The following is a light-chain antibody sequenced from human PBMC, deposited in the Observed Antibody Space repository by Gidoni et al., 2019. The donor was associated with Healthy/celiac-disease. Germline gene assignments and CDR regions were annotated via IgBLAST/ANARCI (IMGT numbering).Light chain of an antibody. CDR3: QQRNSYPFT. V-gene: IGKV1-9*01. CDR2: AAS. J-gene: IGKJ3*01. CDR1: QGISSY. Sequence: DIQLTQSPSFLSASVGDRVTITCRASQGISSYLAWYQQKPGKAPKLLIYAASTLQSGVPASFSGSGSGTELTLTIRSLQPEDFATYYCQQRNSYPFTFGPGTKVEIK.